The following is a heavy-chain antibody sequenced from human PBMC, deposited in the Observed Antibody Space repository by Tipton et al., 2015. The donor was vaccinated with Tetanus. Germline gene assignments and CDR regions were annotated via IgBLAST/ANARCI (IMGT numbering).Heavy chain of an antibody. CDR3: ARNVYTVTNDAFDI. CDR2: INHRGGT. V-gene: IGHV4-34*01. D-gene: IGHD4-11*01. Sequence: GLVKPSETLSLTCGVSGGSFSGNYWSWIRQTPGKGLEWIGEINHRGGTMYNPSLKSRVSISIDTSQNQFSLRLTSVTAADTAVYFCARNVYTVTNDAFDIWGHGTLVNVSS. J-gene: IGHJ3*02. CDR1: GGSFSGNY.